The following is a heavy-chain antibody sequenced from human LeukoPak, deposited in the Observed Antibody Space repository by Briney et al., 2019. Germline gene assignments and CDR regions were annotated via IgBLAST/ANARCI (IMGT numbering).Heavy chain of an antibody. CDR2: INPSGGST. J-gene: IGHJ5*02. D-gene: IGHD2-2*01. Sequence: ASVKVSRKASGYTFTSYYMHWVRQAPGQGLEWMGIINPSGGSTSYAQKFQGRVTMTRDTSTSTVYMELSSLRSEDTAVYYCARGNAPDIVVVPTENWFDPWGQGTLVTVSS. V-gene: IGHV1-46*01. CDR3: ARGNAPDIVVVPTENWFDP. CDR1: GYTFTSYY.